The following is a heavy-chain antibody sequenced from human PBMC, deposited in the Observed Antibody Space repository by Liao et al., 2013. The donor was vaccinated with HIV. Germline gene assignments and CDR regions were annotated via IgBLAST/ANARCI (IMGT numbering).Heavy chain of an antibody. CDR3: AGGDQGYFDY. CDR2: IYSSGTT. J-gene: IGHJ4*02. Sequence: QVQLQESGPGLVKPSQTLSLTCTVSGGSITTYDYYWSWIRRPAGKGLEWIGRIYSSGTTNYNPSLKSRVTMSVDTSKNQFSLKLSSVTAADTAVYYCAGGDQGYFDYWGQGPLVTVSS. V-gene: IGHV4-61*02. CDR1: GGSITTYDYY.